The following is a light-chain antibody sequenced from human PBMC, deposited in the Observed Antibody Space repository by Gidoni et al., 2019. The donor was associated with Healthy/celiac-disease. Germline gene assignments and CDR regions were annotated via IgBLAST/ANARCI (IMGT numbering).Light chain of an antibody. CDR2: EVS. V-gene: IGLV2-8*01. J-gene: IGLJ3*02. CDR1: SRDVGGYNY. Sequence: QSALTQPPSASGSPGHSVTISCTGTSRDVGGYNYVSWDQQHPGKAPKLMIYEVSKRPSGVPDRCSGSKSGNTASLTVSGLQAEDEADYYCSSYAGSNNWVFGGGTKLTVL. CDR3: SSYAGSNNWV.